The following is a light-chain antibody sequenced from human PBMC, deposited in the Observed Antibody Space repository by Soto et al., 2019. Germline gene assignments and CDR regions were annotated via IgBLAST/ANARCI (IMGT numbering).Light chain of an antibody. CDR2: LNSDGSH. CDR1: SGHSNYA. J-gene: IGLJ2*01. Sequence: QSVLTQSPSASASLGASVKLTCTLSSGHSNYAIAWHQQQSEKGPRYLMKLNSDGSHSKGDGIPDRFSGSSSGAERYLTISGLQSEDEADYYCQTGGSGIVVFGGGTTLTVL. V-gene: IGLV4-69*01. CDR3: QTGGSGIVV.